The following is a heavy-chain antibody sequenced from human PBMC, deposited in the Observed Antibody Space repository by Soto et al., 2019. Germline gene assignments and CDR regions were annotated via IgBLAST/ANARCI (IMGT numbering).Heavy chain of an antibody. V-gene: IGHV3-21*01. CDR3: ARDFPETVSCFDY. D-gene: IGHD4-17*01. J-gene: IGHJ4*02. Sequence: GGSLRLSCAASGFTFSSYSMNWVRQAPGKGLEWVSSISSSSSYIYYADSVKGRFTISRDNAKNSLYLQMNSLRAEDTAVYYCARDFPETVSCFDYWGQGTLVTVSS. CDR1: GFTFSSYS. CDR2: ISSSSSYI.